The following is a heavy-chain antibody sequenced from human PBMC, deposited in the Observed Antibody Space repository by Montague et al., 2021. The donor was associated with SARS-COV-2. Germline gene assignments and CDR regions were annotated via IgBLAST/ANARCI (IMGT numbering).Heavy chain of an antibody. V-gene: IGHV4-39*07. Sequence: SETLFLTCTVSGGSISSSSYNWGWIRQPPGKGLELIASIDYSGSTYYXXXLKSRVTISVDTSKNQFSLKLSSVTAADTAVYYCARVGRQQLLRLSGMDVWGQGTTITVSS. CDR3: ARVGRQQLLRLSGMDV. D-gene: IGHD6-13*01. CDR1: GGSISSSSYN. CDR2: IDYSGST. J-gene: IGHJ6*02.